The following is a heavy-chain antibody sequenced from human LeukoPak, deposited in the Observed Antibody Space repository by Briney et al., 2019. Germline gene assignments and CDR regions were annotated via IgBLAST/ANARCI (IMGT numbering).Heavy chain of an antibody. Sequence: ASVKVSCKASGYTFTSYDINWLRQATGQGLEWMGWMDPNSGNTGYAQKFQGRVTITRNTSISTAYMELSSLRSEDTAVYYCATGAFCTNGVCSDPWGQGTLVTVSS. CDR1: GYTFTSYD. V-gene: IGHV1-8*01. CDR2: MDPNSGNT. J-gene: IGHJ5*02. CDR3: ATGAFCTNGVCSDP. D-gene: IGHD2-8*01.